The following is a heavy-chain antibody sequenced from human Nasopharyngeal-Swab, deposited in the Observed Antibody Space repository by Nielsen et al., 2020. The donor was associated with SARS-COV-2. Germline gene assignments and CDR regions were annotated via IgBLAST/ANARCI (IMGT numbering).Heavy chain of an antibody. D-gene: IGHD2-15*01. V-gene: IGHV3-74*01. CDR1: GFTFSNYW. CDR2: INSDGSST. J-gene: IGHJ5*02. Sequence: GESLKISCAASGFTFSNYWMHWVRQAPGKGLVWVSRINSDGSSTSYADSVKGRFTISRDNAKNTLYLQMNSLRAEDTAVYYCARDPIVVVVAATGWFDPWGQGTLVTVSS. CDR3: ARDPIVVVVAATGWFDP.